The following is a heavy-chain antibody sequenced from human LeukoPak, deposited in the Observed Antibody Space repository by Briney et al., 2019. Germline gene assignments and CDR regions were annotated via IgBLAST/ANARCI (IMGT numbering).Heavy chain of an antibody. CDR3: ARGMGQYQLLYGPYYYYGMDV. CDR2: MNPNSGNT. V-gene: IGHV1-8*01. CDR1: GQTFTSYD. D-gene: IGHD2-2*02. J-gene: IGHJ6*02. Sequence: ASVKVSCKACGQTFTSYDINWLRQATGQGLEWMGWMNPNSGNTGYAQKFQGRVTMTRNTSISTAYMELSSLRSEDTAVYYCARGMGQYQLLYGPYYYYGMDVWGQGTTVTVSS.